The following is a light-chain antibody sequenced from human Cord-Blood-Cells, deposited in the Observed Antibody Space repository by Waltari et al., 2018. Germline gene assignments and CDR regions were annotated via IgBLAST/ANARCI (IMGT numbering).Light chain of an antibody. V-gene: IGKV3-20*01. CDR2: GAS. CDR1: QRVSSSY. CDR3: QQYGSSPPMYT. Sequence: EIVLTQSPGTLSLSQGERATLSCRASQRVSSSYLAWYQQKPGQAPRLLIYGASSRATGIPDRFSGSGSGTDFTLTISRLEPEDFAVYYCQQYGSSPPMYTFGQGTKLEIK. J-gene: IGKJ2*01.